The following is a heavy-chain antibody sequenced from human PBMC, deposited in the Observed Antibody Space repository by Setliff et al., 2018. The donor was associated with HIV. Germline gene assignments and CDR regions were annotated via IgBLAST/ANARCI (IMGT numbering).Heavy chain of an antibody. CDR3: ARAAYSGTYLWEPATDL. V-gene: IGHV4-61*09. J-gene: IGHJ2*01. D-gene: IGHD1-26*01. Sequence: SETLSLTCTVSGDSITRGSYYWSWIRQPAGKGLEWIGHIYTSGKTHYSPSLKCRITISADTSKNQLSLNLSSVTAADTAVYYCARAAYSGTYLWEPATDLWGRGT. CDR2: IYTSGKT. CDR1: GDSITRGSYY.